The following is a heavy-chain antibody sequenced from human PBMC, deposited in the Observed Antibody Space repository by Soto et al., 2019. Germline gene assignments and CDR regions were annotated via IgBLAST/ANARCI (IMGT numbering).Heavy chain of an antibody. CDR1: GGSISGYY. J-gene: IGHJ6*02. Sequence: QVQLQESGPGLLKPSETLSLTCTVSGGSISGYYWSWIRQPPGKGLEWIGYMYNTGSTVYNPSFKSRVTISVDTSKHQFSLKLNSVTAADTAVYYCARDLWGYCGTDCYPLDVWGQGTTVTVSS. D-gene: IGHD2-21*02. CDR3: ARDLWGYCGTDCYPLDV. CDR2: MYNTGST. V-gene: IGHV4-59*01.